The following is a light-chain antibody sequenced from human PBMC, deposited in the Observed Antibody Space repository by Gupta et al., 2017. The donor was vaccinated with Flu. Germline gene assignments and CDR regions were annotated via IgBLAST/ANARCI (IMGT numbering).Light chain of an antibody. Sequence: SYVLTQPPSVSVAPGQTARITCGGNNIGSKSVHWYQQQPGQAPVLVVYNDGDRPSGIPERFSGSNSGITATLTISRVEAGDEADYYCQVWDSTSEHRVFGGGTKRTVL. CDR3: QVWDSTSEHRV. V-gene: IGLV3-21*02. CDR1: NIGSKS. CDR2: NDG. J-gene: IGLJ2*01.